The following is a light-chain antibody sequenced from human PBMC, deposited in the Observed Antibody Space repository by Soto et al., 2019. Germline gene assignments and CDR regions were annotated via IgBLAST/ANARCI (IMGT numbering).Light chain of an antibody. CDR3: QQYSEWPPLYT. CDR2: GAS. J-gene: IGKJ2*01. CDR1: QSVSIN. V-gene: IGKV3-15*01. Sequence: EIVMTQSPATLSVSPGERATLSCRASQSVSINLAWYQQKPGQPPRLLISGASARAAGVPARFSGSGSGTEFSLTISSLQSEDFAVYYCQQYSEWPPLYTFGQGTKVDIK.